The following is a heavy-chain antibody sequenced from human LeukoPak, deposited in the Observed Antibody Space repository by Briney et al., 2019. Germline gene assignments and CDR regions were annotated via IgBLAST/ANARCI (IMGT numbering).Heavy chain of an antibody. CDR2: ITYDGSNQ. Sequence: PGRSLRLSCAASGFSFSSYTLHWVRQAPGKGLEWVAVITYDGSNQNYAESVRGRFTISRDNSKNTLYLHMNSLRAEDTAVYHCAKLFSGSWGDFDSWGQGTLVTVSS. D-gene: IGHD6-13*01. J-gene: IGHJ4*02. CDR1: GFSFSSYT. V-gene: IGHV3-30*04. CDR3: AKLFSGSWGDFDS.